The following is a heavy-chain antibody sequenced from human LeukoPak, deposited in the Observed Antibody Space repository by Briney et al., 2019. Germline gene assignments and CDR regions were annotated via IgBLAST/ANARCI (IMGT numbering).Heavy chain of an antibody. Sequence: GGSLRLSCAASGFTFNVYYMSWIRQPPGKGLEWVSYISSSGDTIYYADSVKGRFTISRDNAKSSLYLQMNSLRAEGTAVYYCARGGIITSYAFEIWGQGAMVTVSS. CDR1: GFTFNVYY. CDR3: ARGGIITSYAFEI. J-gene: IGHJ3*02. V-gene: IGHV3-11*04. D-gene: IGHD1-26*01. CDR2: ISSSGDTI.